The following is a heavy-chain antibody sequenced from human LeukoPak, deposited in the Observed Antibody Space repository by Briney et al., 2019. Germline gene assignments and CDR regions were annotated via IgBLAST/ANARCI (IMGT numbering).Heavy chain of an antibody. D-gene: IGHD5-18*01. CDR2: INHSGST. V-gene: IGHV4-34*01. J-gene: IGHJ6*02. Sequence: PSETLSLTCAVYGGSLSGYYWSWIRQPPGKGLEWVGEINHSGSTNYNPSLKSRVTISVDTSKNQFSLKLSSVTAADTAVYYCARSWMHSYGLMDVWGQGTTVTVSS. CDR3: ARSWMHSYGLMDV. CDR1: GGSLSGYY.